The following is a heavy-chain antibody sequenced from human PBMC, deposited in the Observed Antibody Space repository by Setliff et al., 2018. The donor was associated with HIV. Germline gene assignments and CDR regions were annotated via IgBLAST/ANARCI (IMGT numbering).Heavy chain of an antibody. D-gene: IGHD5-18*01. CDR3: ARQDSYSYGYNYFDY. V-gene: IGHV4-34*01. CDR1: GGSFSGYY. CDR2: INHSGST. Sequence: PSETLSLTCAVYGGSFSGYYWSWIRQPPGKGLEWIGEINHSGSTNYNPSLKSRVTISVDTSKNQFSLKLSSVTAADTAVYYCARQDSYSYGYNYFDYWGQGTLVTVSS. J-gene: IGHJ4*02.